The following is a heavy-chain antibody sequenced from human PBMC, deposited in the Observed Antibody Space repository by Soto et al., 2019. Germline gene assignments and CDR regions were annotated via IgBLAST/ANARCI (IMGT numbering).Heavy chain of an antibody. Sequence: ASVKVSCKASGXTFTGYYMHWGRQAPGQGLEWMGWINPNSGGTNYAQKFQGWVTMTRDTSISTAYMELSRLRSDDTAVYYCARGFGNRSPYDAFDIWGQGTMVTVSS. CDR2: INPNSGGT. J-gene: IGHJ3*02. CDR3: ARGFGNRSPYDAFDI. D-gene: IGHD2-15*01. CDR1: GXTFTGYY. V-gene: IGHV1-2*04.